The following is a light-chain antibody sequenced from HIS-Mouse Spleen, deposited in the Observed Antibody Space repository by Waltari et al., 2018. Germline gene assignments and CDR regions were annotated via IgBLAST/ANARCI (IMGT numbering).Light chain of an antibody. CDR1: ALPKQY. CDR3: QSADSSGTYWV. V-gene: IGLV3-25*03. J-gene: IGLJ3*02. Sequence: SYELTQPPSVSVSPGQTARITCSGDALPKQYAYWYHQKPGQAPVLVIYKDSERPSGIPERFSGSSSGKTVTLTISGVQAEDEADYYCQSADSSGTYWVFGGGTKLTVL. CDR2: KDS.